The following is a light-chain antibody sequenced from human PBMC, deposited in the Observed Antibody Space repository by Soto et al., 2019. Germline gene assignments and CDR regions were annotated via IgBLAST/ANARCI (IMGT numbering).Light chain of an antibody. CDR2: QIS. CDR1: QSLVYSDGNTY. Sequence: DVVLTQTPLSSPVTLGQPASISCRSSQSLVYSDGNTYLSWLQQRPGQPPRLLIYQISNRFSGVPDRFSGSGAGTDFTLKISRVEAEDVGGYYCMQFAHFPRTFGQGTKVEI. CDR3: MQFAHFPRT. V-gene: IGKV2-24*01. J-gene: IGKJ1*01.